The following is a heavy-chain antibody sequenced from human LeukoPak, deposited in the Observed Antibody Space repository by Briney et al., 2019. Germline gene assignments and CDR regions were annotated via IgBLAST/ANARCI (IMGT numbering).Heavy chain of an antibody. CDR3: ARTYYDFWSGYYDY. CDR1: GGTFSSYA. Sequence: ASVKVSRNASGGTFSSYAISWVRQAPGQGLEWMGWISAYNGNTNYAQKLQGRVTMTTDTSTSTAYMELRSLRSDDTAVYYCARTYYDFWSGYYDYWGQGTLVSVSS. V-gene: IGHV1-18*01. D-gene: IGHD3-3*01. CDR2: ISAYNGNT. J-gene: IGHJ4*02.